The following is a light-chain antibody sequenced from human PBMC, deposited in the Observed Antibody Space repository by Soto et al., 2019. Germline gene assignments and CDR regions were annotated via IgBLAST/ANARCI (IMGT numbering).Light chain of an antibody. J-gene: IGLJ3*02. CDR3: SSYTITTALGV. V-gene: IGLV2-14*01. CDR2: EVN. Sequence: QSALTQPASVSGSPGQSITISCTGTSSDVGGYNYVSWYQHHPGKAPKLIIFEVNNWPSGVSTRFSGSKSGNTASLTISGLQPDDEAVYYCSSYTITTALGVFGGGTMLTVL. CDR1: SSDVGGYNY.